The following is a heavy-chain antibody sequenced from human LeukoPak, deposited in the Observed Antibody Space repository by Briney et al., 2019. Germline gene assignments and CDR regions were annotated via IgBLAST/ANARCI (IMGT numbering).Heavy chain of an antibody. D-gene: IGHD1-1*01. Sequence: ASVKVSCKAFGYTFTGYYMHWVRQAPGQGLEWMGWINPKSGGTNYAQEFQGRVTMTRDASISTAYMELRSLTSDDTAVYYSARGWTDDTGYWGQGTLVTVSS. CDR2: INPKSGGT. CDR1: GYTFTGYY. J-gene: IGHJ4*02. V-gene: IGHV1-2*02. CDR3: ARGWTDDTGY.